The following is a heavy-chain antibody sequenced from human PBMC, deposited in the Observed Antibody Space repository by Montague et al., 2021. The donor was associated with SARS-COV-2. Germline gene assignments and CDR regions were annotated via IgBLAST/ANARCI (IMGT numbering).Heavy chain of an antibody. CDR3: ARPYSGSYYGYFDY. CDR1: GFTFSSYA. CDR2: ISYDGSNK. D-gene: IGHD1-26*01. Sequence: YLRLSCAASGFTFSSYAMHWVRQAPGKGLEWVAVISYDGSNKYYADSVKGRFTISRDNSKNTLYLQMNSLRAEDTAVYYCARPYSGSYYGYFDYWGQGTLVTVSS. V-gene: IGHV3-30-3*01. J-gene: IGHJ4*02.